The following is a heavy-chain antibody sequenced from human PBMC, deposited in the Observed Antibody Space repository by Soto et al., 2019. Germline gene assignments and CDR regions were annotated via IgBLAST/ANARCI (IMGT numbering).Heavy chain of an antibody. J-gene: IGHJ6*02. D-gene: IGHD6-13*01. Sequence: QVQLVEVGGGVVQPGRSLRVSCAASGFTFSSYGMHWVRQAPGKGLEWVAIIWYDGSNKYYADSVKGRFTISRDNSKNTLYLQMNSLRAEDTAVYYCARGRSSRNYGMDVWGQGTTVTVSS. V-gene: IGHV3-33*01. CDR3: ARGRSSRNYGMDV. CDR2: IWYDGSNK. CDR1: GFTFSSYG.